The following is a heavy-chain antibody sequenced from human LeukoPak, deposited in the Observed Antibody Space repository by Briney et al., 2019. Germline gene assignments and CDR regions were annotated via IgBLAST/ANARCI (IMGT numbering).Heavy chain of an antibody. CDR1: GFTFDDYA. CDR2: ISGDGGST. CDR3: AKDELNAWIQLWGPHFDY. D-gene: IGHD5-18*01. J-gene: IGHJ4*02. Sequence: GGSLRLSCAASGFTFDDYAMHWVRQAPGKGLEWVSLISGDGGSTYYADSVKGRFTISRDNSKNSLYLQMNSLRTEDTALYYCAKDELNAWIQLWGPHFDYWGQGTLVTVSS. V-gene: IGHV3-43*02.